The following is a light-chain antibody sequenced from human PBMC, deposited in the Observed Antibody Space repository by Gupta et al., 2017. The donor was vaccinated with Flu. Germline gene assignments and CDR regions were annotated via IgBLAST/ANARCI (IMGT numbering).Light chain of an antibody. J-gene: IGLJ2*01. V-gene: IGLV2-14*03. Sequence: TSSDVGGYKYVSWYQQHPGKAPKLMIYDVSNRPSGVSDRFSGSKSGNTASLTISGLQAEDEADYYCSSYTSSSTLVFGGGTKLTVL. CDR3: SSYTSSSTLV. CDR1: SSDVGGYKY. CDR2: DVS.